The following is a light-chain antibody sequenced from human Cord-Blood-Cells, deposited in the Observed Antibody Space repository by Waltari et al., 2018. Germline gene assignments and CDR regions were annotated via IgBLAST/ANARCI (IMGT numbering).Light chain of an antibody. CDR3: MQALQTPLT. Sequence: DIVMPQSPLSLPVTPGEPASISCRSSQSLLHSTRYNYLDWYLQKPGQSPQLLIYLGSNRASGVPDRFSGSGSGADFTLKISRVEAEDVGVYYCMQALQTPLTFGGGTKVEIK. CDR1: QSLLHSTRYNY. J-gene: IGKJ4*01. V-gene: IGKV2-28*01. CDR2: LGS.